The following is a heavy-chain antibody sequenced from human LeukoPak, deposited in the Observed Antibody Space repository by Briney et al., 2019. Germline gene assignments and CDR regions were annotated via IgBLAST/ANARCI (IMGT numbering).Heavy chain of an antibody. D-gene: IGHD3-9*01. J-gene: IGHJ5*02. CDR2: INPNSAGT. V-gene: IGHV1-2*02. CDR3: ARDRRNYDILTGYYHNWFDP. Sequence: ASVKVSCKASGYTFTGYYMHWVRQAPGQGLEWMGWINPNSAGTNYAQRFQGRVTMTRDKSISTAYMELSRLRSDDTAVYYCARDRRNYDILTGYYHNWFDPWGQGTLVTVSS. CDR1: GYTFTGYY.